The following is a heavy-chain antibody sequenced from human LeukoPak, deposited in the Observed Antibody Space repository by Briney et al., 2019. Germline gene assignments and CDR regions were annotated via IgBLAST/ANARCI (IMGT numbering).Heavy chain of an antibody. V-gene: IGHV4-59*01. Sequence: KSSETLSLTCTVSGGSISSYSWNWIRQPPGRGLEWIGYIYYSGSTNYNPSLKSRVTLSIDTSKNQFSLKLTSVTAADTAVYYCARETGPTVFDYWGRGTLVTVSS. CDR2: IYYSGST. CDR1: GGSISSYS. J-gene: IGHJ4*02. CDR3: ARETGPTVFDY. D-gene: IGHD4-17*01.